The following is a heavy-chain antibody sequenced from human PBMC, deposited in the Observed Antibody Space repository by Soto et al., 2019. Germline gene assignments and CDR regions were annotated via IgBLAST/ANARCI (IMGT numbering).Heavy chain of an antibody. J-gene: IGHJ3*02. V-gene: IGHV3-23*01. CDR3: AKARVATMIVVAINDAFDI. Sequence: PGGSLRLSCAASGFTFSSYAMSWVRQAPGKGLEWVSAISGSGGGTYYADSVKGRFTISRDNSKNTLYLQMNSLRAEDTAVYYCAKARVATMIVVAINDAFDIWGQGTMVTVSS. CDR2: ISGSGGGT. CDR1: GFTFSSYA. D-gene: IGHD3-22*01.